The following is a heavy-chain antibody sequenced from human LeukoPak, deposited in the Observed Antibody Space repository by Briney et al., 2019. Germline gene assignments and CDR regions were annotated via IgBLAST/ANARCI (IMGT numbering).Heavy chain of an antibody. V-gene: IGHV4-59*01. Sequence: SETLSLTCTVSGGSISSYYWSWIRQPPGKGLEWIGYIYYSGSTNYNPSLKSRVTISVDTSKNQFSLKLSSVTAADTAVYYCARITGTTWLTSYYYYGMDVWGQGTAVTVSS. CDR1: GGSISSYY. D-gene: IGHD1-7*01. CDR3: ARITGTTWLTSYYYYGMDV. J-gene: IGHJ6*02. CDR2: IYYSGST.